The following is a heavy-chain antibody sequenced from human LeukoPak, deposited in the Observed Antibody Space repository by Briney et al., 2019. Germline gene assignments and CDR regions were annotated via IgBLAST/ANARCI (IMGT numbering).Heavy chain of an antibody. CDR1: GFTFGSYW. V-gene: IGHV3-7*01. D-gene: IGHD3-3*01. CDR2: IKQDGSEK. J-gene: IGHJ4*02. Sequence: GGSLRLSCAASGFTFGSYWMSWVRQAPGKGLEWVANIKQDGSEKYYVDSVKGRFTISRDNAKNSLYLQMNSLRAEDTAVYYCARDSNHDFWSGYQYPSDYWGQGTLVTVSS. CDR3: ARDSNHDFWSGYQYPSDY.